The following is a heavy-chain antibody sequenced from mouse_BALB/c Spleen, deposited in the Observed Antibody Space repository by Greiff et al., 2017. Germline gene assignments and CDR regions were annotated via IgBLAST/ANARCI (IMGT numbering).Heavy chain of an antibody. J-gene: IGHJ4*01. CDR1: GFNIKDTY. D-gene: IGHD1-1*01. CDR2: IDPANGNT. CDR3: ARGLLRGYAMDY. Sequence: VQLQQSGAELVKPGASVKLSCTASGFNIKDTYMHWVKQRPEQGLEWIGRIDPANGNTKYDPKFQGKATITADTSSNTAYLQLSSLTSEDTAVYYCARGLLRGYAMDYWGQGTSVTVSS. V-gene: IGHV14-3*02.